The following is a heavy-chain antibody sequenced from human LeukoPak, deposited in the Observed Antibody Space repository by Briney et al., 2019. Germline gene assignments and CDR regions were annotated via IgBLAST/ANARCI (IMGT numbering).Heavy chain of an antibody. V-gene: IGHV3-23*01. Sequence: GGSLRLSCAASGFTFSSYSMNWVRQAPGKGLEWVSGISGSGGSTNYADSVKGRFTISRDNSKNTLYLQMNSLRAEDTAVYYCAKVWYSYGYDAFEIWGQGTMVTVSS. J-gene: IGHJ3*02. D-gene: IGHD5-18*01. CDR1: GFTFSSYS. CDR2: ISGSGGST. CDR3: AKVWYSYGYDAFEI.